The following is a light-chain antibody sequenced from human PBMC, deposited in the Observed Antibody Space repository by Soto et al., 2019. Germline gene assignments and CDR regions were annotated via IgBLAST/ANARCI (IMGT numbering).Light chain of an antibody. Sequence: EIVLTQSPATLSLSPGERATLSCRASQSVSSYLAWYQQKPGQAPRLLIYDASNGATGIQARFSGSGSGTEFTLTIGSREPQDFAVYYCQQRSNWPPFMYTFGQGTKLEIK. J-gene: IGKJ2*01. CDR1: QSVSSY. CDR2: DAS. CDR3: QQRSNWPPFMYT. V-gene: IGKV3-11*01.